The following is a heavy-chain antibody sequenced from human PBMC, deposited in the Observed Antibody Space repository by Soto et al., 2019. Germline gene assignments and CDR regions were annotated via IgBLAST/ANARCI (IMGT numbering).Heavy chain of an antibody. CDR3: ARAVGDPLYYLDY. J-gene: IGHJ4*02. CDR2: TDYSGNT. V-gene: IGHV4-59*08. CDR1: SDSISSYY. D-gene: IGHD6-19*01. Sequence: QVQLQESGPGLVRPSETLSLTCTVSSDSISSYYWIWIRQSPGKGLEWIGYTDYSGNTNYNPSLKSRVTILRDTSKNQFSLRLSSVTAADTAVYYCARAVGDPLYYLDYWGQGTLVTVSS.